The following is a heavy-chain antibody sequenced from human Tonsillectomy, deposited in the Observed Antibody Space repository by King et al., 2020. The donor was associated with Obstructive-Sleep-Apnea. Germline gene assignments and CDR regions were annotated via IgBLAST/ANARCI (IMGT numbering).Heavy chain of an antibody. D-gene: IGHD2-21*02. J-gene: IGHJ3*02. Sequence: EQLVQSGGVVVQPGGSVRLSCAASGFSFDDYTMHWVRQAPGRGLEWVSLISWNGGSTYYADSVKARFTISRDNGKNSLYLQMNSLRTEDTALYYCVKDTSYLVTTRGAFDIWGQGTMVTVSS. CDR3: VKDTSYLVTTRGAFDI. CDR2: ISWNGGST. V-gene: IGHV3-43*01. CDR1: GFSFDDYT.